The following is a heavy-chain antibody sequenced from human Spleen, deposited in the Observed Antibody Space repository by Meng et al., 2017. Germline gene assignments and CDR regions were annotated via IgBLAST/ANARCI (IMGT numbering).Heavy chain of an antibody. D-gene: IGHD3-22*01. J-gene: IGHJ4*02. CDR2: ISSSSSYI. CDR1: GFTFSSYS. V-gene: IGHV3-21*01. Sequence: LSLTCAASGFTFSSYSMNWVRQAPGKGLEWVSSISSSSSYIYYADSVKGRFTISRDNAKNSLYLQMNSLRAEDTAVYYCARSPIDKYDLSALPLDYWGQGTLVTVSS. CDR3: ARSPIDKYDLSALPLDY.